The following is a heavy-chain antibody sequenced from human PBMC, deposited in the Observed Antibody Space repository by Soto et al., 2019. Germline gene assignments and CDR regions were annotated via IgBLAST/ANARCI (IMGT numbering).Heavy chain of an antibody. CDR2: ISGSGDTP. Sequence: GGSLRLSCASSGFTFSNYAISWVRQAPGKGLEWVSIISGSGDTPYYADSVKGRFTISRDNSRNTLYLQMNSLRAGDSAKYYCAKEGTSGLYYFDYWGPGTLVTAPQ. CDR1: GFTFSNYA. J-gene: IGHJ4*02. D-gene: IGHD6-19*01. CDR3: AKEGTSGLYYFDY. V-gene: IGHV3-23*01.